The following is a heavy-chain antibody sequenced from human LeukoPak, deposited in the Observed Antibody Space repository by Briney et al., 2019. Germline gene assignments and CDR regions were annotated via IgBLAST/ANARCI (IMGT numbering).Heavy chain of an antibody. V-gene: IGHV4-61*01. D-gene: IGHD1-26*01. CDR1: GGSVSSGSYY. J-gene: IGHJ4*02. CDR2: IHYSGTT. CDR3: ASAQGTQWELLPAHFDY. Sequence: SETLSLTCTVSGGSVSSGSYYWSWIRQPPGKGLEWIGYIHYSGTTNYNPSLKNRVTMSVDTSKNQFSLKLSSVTAADTAVYYCASAQGTQWELLPAHFDYWGQGTLVTVSS.